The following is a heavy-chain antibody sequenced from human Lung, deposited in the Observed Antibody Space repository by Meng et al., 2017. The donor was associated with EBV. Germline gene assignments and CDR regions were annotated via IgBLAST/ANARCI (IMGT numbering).Heavy chain of an antibody. CDR2: TYYRSKWNN. D-gene: IGHD4-17*01. J-gene: IGHJ4*02. CDR1: GDSVSSISAA. Sequence: QVQLQQSGPGLVKPSXTPSLPCAISGDSVSSISAAWDWIRQSPSRGLEWLGRTYYRSKWNNDYALSVKSRITIIPDTSKNQFSLQLNSVTPEDTAVYYCARETTVSPADIEFFDSWGQGTLVTVSS. CDR3: ARETTVSPADIEFFDS. V-gene: IGHV6-1*01.